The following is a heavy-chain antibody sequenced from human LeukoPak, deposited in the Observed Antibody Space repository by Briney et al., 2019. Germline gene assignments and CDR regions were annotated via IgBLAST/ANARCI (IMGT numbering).Heavy chain of an antibody. CDR3: ARSRYSSGWSGSGKGTYFQH. Sequence: SETLSLTCTVSGGSISSYYWSWIRQPPGKGLEWLGYIYYSGSTNYNPSLKSRVTISVDTSKNQFSLKLSSVAAADTALYYCARSRYSSGWSGSGKGTYFQHWGQGTLVTVSS. J-gene: IGHJ1*01. V-gene: IGHV4-59*08. CDR2: IYYSGST. CDR1: GGSISSYY. D-gene: IGHD6-19*01.